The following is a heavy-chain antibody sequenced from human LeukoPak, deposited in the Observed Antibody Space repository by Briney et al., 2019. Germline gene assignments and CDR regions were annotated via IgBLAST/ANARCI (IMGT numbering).Heavy chain of an antibody. CDR1: GVSINSHY. D-gene: IGHD3-3*01. CDR3: ARVLQNYYHLDV. J-gene: IGHJ6*03. V-gene: IGHV4-59*11. CDR2: FFESGST. Sequence: SETLSLTCAVSGVSINSHYWSWIRQPPGKELEWIGFFFESGSTNYKSSLKSRVTISVDTSRNQLSLKLSSVTAADTAVYYCARVLQNYYHLDVWGHGTTVTVSS.